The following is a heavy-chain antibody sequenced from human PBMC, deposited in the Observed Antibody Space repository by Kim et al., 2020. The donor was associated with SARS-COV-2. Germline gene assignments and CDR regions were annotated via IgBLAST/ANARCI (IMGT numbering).Heavy chain of an antibody. J-gene: IGHJ4*02. D-gene: IGHD3-10*02. V-gene: IGHV4-4*02. CDR1: GGSISGDDW. Sequence: SETLSFTCAVSGGSISGDDWWSWVRQPPGKGLEWIGEIYHGGTTNYNPSLKSRVTISIDKSKNQFSLKLNSVTAADTAVSYCAQSSVRRWLDYWGQGTLV. CDR2: IYHGGTT. CDR3: AQSSVRRWLDY.